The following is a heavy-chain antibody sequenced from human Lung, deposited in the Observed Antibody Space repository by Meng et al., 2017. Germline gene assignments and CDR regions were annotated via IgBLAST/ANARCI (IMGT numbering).Heavy chain of an antibody. CDR3: ARGPTTMAHDFDY. Sequence: QAQVQPVVAGLLEPSQTLSLTCVVSGGSYSDYNWSWIRQPPAKGLEWIGEIHHSGSTNYNPSLESRATISVDTSQNNLSLKLSSVTAADSAVYYCARGPTTMAHDFDYWGQGTLVTVSS. D-gene: IGHD4-11*01. V-gene: IGHV4-34*01. CDR1: GGSYSDYN. CDR2: IHHSGST. J-gene: IGHJ4*02.